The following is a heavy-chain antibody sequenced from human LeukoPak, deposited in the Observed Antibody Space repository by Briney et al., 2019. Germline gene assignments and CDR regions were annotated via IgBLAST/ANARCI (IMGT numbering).Heavy chain of an antibody. V-gene: IGHV1-69*04. D-gene: IGHD4-17*01. CDR3: ARYTLRDYGDYAVRYFDL. CDR1: GGTFSSYA. Sequence: SVKVSCKASGGTFSSYAISWVRQAPGQGLEWMGRIIPILGIANYAQKFQGRVTITADKSTSTAYMELSSLRSEDTAVYYCARYTLRDYGDYAVRYFDLWGRGTLVTVSS. J-gene: IGHJ2*01. CDR2: IIPILGIA.